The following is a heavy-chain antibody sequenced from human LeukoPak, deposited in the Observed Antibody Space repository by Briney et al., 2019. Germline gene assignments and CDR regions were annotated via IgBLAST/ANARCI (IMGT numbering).Heavy chain of an antibody. J-gene: IGHJ4*02. D-gene: IGHD2-21*02. CDR2: ISYDGSNK. V-gene: IGHV3-30*18. CDR3: ANSPGYCGGDCAVDY. CDR1: GFTFSSYG. Sequence: GGSLRLSCAASGFTFSSYGMHWVRQAPGKGLEWVAVISYDGSNKYYADSVKGRFTISRDNSKNTLHLQMNSLRAEDTAVYYCANSPGYCGGDCAVDYWGQGTLVTVSS.